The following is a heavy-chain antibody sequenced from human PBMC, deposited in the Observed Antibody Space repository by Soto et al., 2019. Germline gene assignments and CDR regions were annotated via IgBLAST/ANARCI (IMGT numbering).Heavy chain of an antibody. CDR1: GFTFSTFW. V-gene: IGHV3-74*01. J-gene: IGHJ4*02. Sequence: EVQLVESWGGLVQPGGSLRLSCEASGFTFSTFWMHWVRQAPGKGLVWVSRINSDGSSTNYADSVKGRVTISRDNAKKMLYLQMNSLRAEDTSVYYCARDFEYWGQGTLVTVSS. CDR3: ARDFEY. CDR2: INSDGSST.